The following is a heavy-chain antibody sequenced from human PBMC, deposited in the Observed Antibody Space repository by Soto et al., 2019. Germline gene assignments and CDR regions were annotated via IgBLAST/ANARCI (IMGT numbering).Heavy chain of an antibody. V-gene: IGHV3-23*01. CDR2: ISGSGGST. J-gene: IGHJ5*02. CDR1: GFTFSNYG. Sequence: GGSLRLSCAASGFTFSNYGMSWVRQAPGKGLEWVSVISGSGGSTYYADSVKGRFTLSRDNSKNTVYLQMNSLRAEDTALYYRVAWGTSTSNPWGQGTLVTVSS. CDR3: VAWGTSTSNP. D-gene: IGHD3-16*01.